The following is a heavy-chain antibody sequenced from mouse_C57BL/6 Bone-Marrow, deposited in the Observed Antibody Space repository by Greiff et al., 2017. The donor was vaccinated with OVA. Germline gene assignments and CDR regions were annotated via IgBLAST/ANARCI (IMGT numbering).Heavy chain of an antibody. D-gene: IGHD4-1*01. CDR3: ARYGRLGRRGFDY. V-gene: IGHV1-64*01. CDR2: IHPNSGST. Sequence: QVQLQQPGAELVKPGASVKLSCKASGYTFTSYWMHWVKQRPGQGLEWIGMIHPNSGSTNYNEKFKSKATLTVDKSSSTAYMQLSSLTSEDSAVYYCARYGRLGRRGFDYGGQGTTLTVSS. CDR1: GYTFTSYW. J-gene: IGHJ2*01.